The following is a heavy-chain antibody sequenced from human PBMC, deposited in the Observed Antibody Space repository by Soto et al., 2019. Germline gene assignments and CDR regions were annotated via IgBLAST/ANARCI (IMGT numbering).Heavy chain of an antibody. Sequence: QVQLVQSGAEVKKPGASVKVSCKASGYTFTRFGINWVRQAPGQGLEWMGWTRANTGNTNYAQKFQGRVTMTIATSTTTAFVELRRLRSDDTAVYYCARGDSITDENWGQGPMVTV. D-gene: IGHD3-22*01. CDR1: GYTFTRFG. CDR3: ARGDSITDEN. V-gene: IGHV1-18*01. CDR2: TRANTGNT. J-gene: IGHJ4*02.